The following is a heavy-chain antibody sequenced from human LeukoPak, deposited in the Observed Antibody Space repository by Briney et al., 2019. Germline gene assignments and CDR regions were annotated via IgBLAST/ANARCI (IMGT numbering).Heavy chain of an antibody. CDR3: ARERYGDSVDY. Sequence: ASETLSLTCTVSGGSVSSGSYYWSWLRQPPGKGLEWIGYIYYSGSTNYNPSLKSRVTISVDTSRNQFSLKLSSVTAADTAMYYCARERYGDSVDYWGQGTLVTVSS. D-gene: IGHD4-17*01. J-gene: IGHJ4*02. V-gene: IGHV4-61*01. CDR1: GGSVSSGSYY. CDR2: IYYSGST.